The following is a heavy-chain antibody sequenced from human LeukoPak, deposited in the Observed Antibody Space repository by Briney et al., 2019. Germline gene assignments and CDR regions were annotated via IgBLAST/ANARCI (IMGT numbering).Heavy chain of an antibody. V-gene: IGHV3-21*01. CDR2: TDTSGNYI. Sequence: PGGSLRLSCAASGCTFRNYAMNWVRQAPGKGLEWVSFTDTSGNYIYYGDSVKGRFTISRDNAKNLVFLQMNGLTAEATAAYYWAGGRNFTILRGADLSVGFDGRGQGAMVAVSS. CDR1: GCTFRNYA. D-gene: IGHD3-10*01. J-gene: IGHJ3*01. CDR3: AGGRNFTILRGADLSVGFDG.